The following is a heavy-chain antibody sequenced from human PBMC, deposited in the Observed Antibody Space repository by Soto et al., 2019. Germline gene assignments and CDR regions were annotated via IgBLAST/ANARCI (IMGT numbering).Heavy chain of an antibody. CDR1: GFTLSSYW. CDR3: ARDADASGWYHYGMDV. CDR2: IKQDGYEK. J-gene: IGHJ6*02. V-gene: IGHV3-7*01. Sequence: VGSLRLSCAASGFTLSSYWMNWVRQAPGKGLEWVANIKQDGYEKYYVDSVRGRFFISRDNAKSSLYLQLNSLRAEDTAVYYCARDADASGWYHYGMDVWGQGTLVTVSS. D-gene: IGHD6-19*01.